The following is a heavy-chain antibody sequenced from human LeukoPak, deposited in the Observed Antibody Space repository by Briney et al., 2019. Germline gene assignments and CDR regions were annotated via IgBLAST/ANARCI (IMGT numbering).Heavy chain of an antibody. CDR1: GFTFSRYW. Sequence: GGSLRLSCVASGFTFSRYWMSWVRQATGKGLEWVDNIKQEGSKKYYVDSMKGRFTISRNNAKTSLYLQMNSLRAEDTALYYCARAQTDTMIVVVGAVDIWGQGTMVTASS. CDR3: ARAQTDTMIVVVGAVDI. D-gene: IGHD3-22*01. V-gene: IGHV3-7*03. CDR2: IKQEGSKK. J-gene: IGHJ3*02.